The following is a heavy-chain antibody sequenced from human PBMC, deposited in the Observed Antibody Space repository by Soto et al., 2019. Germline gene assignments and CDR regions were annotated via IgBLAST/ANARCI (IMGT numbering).Heavy chain of an antibody. CDR2: IYYSGST. CDR3: ARGSYYVSWYCFDY. Sequence: QVQLQESGPGLVKPSQTLSLTCTVSGGSISSGDYYWSWIRQPPGKGLEWIGYIYYSGSTYYNPSRKSRVTTSEDTSNNHYYLKLSSVTAADTAVYYCARGSYYVSWYCFDYGRQGTLVTVSS. D-gene: IGHD3-10*01. CDR1: GGSISSGDYY. V-gene: IGHV4-30-4*01. J-gene: IGHJ4*02.